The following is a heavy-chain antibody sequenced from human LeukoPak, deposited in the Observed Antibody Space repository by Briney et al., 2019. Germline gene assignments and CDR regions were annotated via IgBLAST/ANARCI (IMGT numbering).Heavy chain of an antibody. J-gene: IGHJ4*02. CDR2: INHSGST. CDR1: GGSFSGYY. V-gene: IGHV4-34*01. CDR3: ARRGAGGYSRSYSNYRYYFDY. D-gene: IGHD4-11*01. Sequence: SETLSLTCAVYGGSFSGYYWSWIRQPPGKGLEWIGEINHSGSTNYNPSLKSRVTISVDTSKNQFSLKLSSVTAADTAVYYCARRGAGGYSRSYSNYRYYFDYWGQGTLVTVSS.